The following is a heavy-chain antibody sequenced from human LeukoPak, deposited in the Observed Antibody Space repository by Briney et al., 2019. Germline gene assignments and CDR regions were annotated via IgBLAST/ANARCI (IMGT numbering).Heavy chain of an antibody. CDR3: VRILGGSRFDP. J-gene: IGHJ5*02. CDR1: GYSFSTHG. V-gene: IGHV3-33*01. D-gene: IGHD2-15*01. CDR2: IWYDGSRD. Sequence: GRSLRLSCVASGYSFSTHGIQWVRQAPGKGLEWVAVIWYDGSRDDYAGSVKGRFTVSRDNANNTAYLQMNSLRVEDTAVYYCVRILGGSRFDPWGQGALVTVSS.